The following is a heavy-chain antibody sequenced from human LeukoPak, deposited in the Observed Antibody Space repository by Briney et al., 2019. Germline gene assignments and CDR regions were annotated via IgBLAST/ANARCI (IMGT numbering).Heavy chain of an antibody. CDR2: IYSGGST. CDR1: GFTVSSNY. Sequence: GGSLRLSCAASGFTVSSNYMSWVRQAPGKGLEWVSVIYSGGSTYYADSVKGRFTISRDNSKNTLYLQMNSLRAEDTAVYYCADTGGVNYYYYYYGMDVWGQGTTVTVSS. J-gene: IGHJ6*02. CDR3: ADTGGVNYYYYYYGMDV. V-gene: IGHV3-53*01. D-gene: IGHD3-16*01.